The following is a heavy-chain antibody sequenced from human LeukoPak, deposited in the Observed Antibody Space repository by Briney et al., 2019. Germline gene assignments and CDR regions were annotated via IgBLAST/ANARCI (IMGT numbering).Heavy chain of an antibody. J-gene: IGHJ4*02. CDR3: AKVATEAFYFDF. V-gene: IGHV3-48*03. CDR2: IGSFGTTI. CDR1: GFTFSSYE. D-gene: IGHD5-12*01. Sequence: GGSLRLSCAASGFTFSSYEMNWVRQAPGKGLEWVSYIGSFGTTISYADSVKGRFTISRDNAKSSLYLQMSSLRAEDTAVYYCAKVATEAFYFDFWGQGTLVTVSS.